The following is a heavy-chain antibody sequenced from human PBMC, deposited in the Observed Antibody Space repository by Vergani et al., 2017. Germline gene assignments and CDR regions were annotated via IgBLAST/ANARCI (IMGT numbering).Heavy chain of an antibody. V-gene: IGHV4-39*07. Sequence: QLQLQESGPGLVKPSETLSLTCTVSGGSISSSSYYWGWIRQPPGKGLEWIGSIYYSGSTYYNPSLKSRVTISVDTSKNQFSLKLSSVTAADTAVYYCARDTPPATYFDYWGQGTLVTVSS. CDR2: IYYSGST. CDR3: ARDTPPATYFDY. CDR1: GGSISSSSYY. J-gene: IGHJ4*02. D-gene: IGHD2-15*01.